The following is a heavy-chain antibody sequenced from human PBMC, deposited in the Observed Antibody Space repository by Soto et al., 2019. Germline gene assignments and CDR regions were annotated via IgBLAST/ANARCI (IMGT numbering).Heavy chain of an antibody. V-gene: IGHV1-8*01. J-gene: IGHJ5*02. Sequence: QVQLVQSGSEVKKPGASVKVACKASGYTFTSYAIIWVRQATGQGLEWMGWMNPSTGNTDSAEKFQGRHTMSRNTSISTVYMELSSLSFEDTAVYYCARGRIIVAGGFDPWGQGTLVSVSS. CDR2: MNPSTGNT. D-gene: IGHD6-19*01. CDR1: GYTFTSYA. CDR3: ARGRIIVAGGFDP.